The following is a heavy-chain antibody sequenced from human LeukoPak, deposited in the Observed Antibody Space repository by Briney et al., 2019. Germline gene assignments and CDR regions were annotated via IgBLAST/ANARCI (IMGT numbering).Heavy chain of an antibody. CDR1: GFTFSTND. D-gene: IGHD6-19*01. CDR2: LSVIGGST. CDR3: AKGGWLEY. V-gene: IGHV3-23*01. J-gene: IGHJ4*02. Sequence: GGSLRLSCAASGFTFSTNDMSWVRQAPGKGLEWVSILSVIGGSTHYADSVKGRFTSSRDNSKNTLYLLMNSLRAEDTAVYYCAKGGWLEYWGQGTLVTVSS.